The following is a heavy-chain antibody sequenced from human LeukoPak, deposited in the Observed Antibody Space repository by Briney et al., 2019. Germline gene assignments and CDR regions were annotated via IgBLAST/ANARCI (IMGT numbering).Heavy chain of an antibody. D-gene: IGHD2-2*02. Sequence: GGSLRLSCSASGFTFSSYWMRWVRQAPGKGLEWVSYIRSSGSTIYYADSVKGRFTISRDNAKNSLYLQMNSLRAEDTAVYYCARVGYCSSTSCYNYYYYMDVWGKGTTVTVSS. V-gene: IGHV3-48*04. J-gene: IGHJ6*03. CDR1: GFTFSSYW. CDR3: ARVGYCSSTSCYNYYYYMDV. CDR2: IRSSGSTI.